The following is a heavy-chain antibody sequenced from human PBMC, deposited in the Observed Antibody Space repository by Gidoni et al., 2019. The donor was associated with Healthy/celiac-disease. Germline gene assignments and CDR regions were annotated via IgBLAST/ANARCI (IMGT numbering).Heavy chain of an antibody. CDR2: TLDDGSTK. V-gene: IGHV3-30*18. J-gene: IGHJ6*03. D-gene: IGHD3-10*01. CDR3: AKAGDARKYFFYFMDV. CDR1: GFTFRHYA. Sequence: QVQLVESGGGVVQPGRSLRLSCAASGFTFRHYAMHWVRQAPGKGLEWVAVTLDDGSTKYYADSVKGRFTISRDTAKKTVYLEMNTLRAEDTAVYYCAKAGDARKYFFYFMDVWGEGTTVTVSS.